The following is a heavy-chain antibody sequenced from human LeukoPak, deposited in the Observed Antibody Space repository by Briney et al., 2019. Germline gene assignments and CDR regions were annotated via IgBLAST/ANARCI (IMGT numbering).Heavy chain of an antibody. J-gene: IGHJ4*02. CDR3: VKRDNSGWYDY. CDR1: GFIFSSYA. Sequence: GGSLRLSCSASGFIFSSYAMHWVRQAPGKGLEYVSAISSSWGSTYYADAVKDRFIISRDNPKNTLYLQMSSLRAEDTAGYYCVKRDNSGWYDYRGQGTLVTVSS. CDR2: ISSSWGST. V-gene: IGHV3-64D*09. D-gene: IGHD6-19*01.